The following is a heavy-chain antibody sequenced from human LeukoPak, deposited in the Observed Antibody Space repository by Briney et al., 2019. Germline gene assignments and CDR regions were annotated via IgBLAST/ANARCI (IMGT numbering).Heavy chain of an antibody. CDR1: GGSISSYY. D-gene: IGHD3-22*01. CDR2: IYYSGST. V-gene: IGHV4-39*07. J-gene: IGHJ6*03. CDR3: ARDRFDDSSGYYYQHYFYMDV. Sequence: SETLSLTCTVSGGSISSYYWGWIRQPPGKGLEWIGSIYYSGSTSYNPSLKSRVTIPVATSKNQFSLRLSSVTAADTAVYYCARDRFDDSSGYYYQHYFYMDVWGKGTTVTISS.